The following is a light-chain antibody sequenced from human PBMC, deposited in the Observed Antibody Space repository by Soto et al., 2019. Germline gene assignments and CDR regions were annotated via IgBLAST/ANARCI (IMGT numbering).Light chain of an antibody. V-gene: IGKV3-15*01. CDR3: QQYNNWPRT. J-gene: IGKJ1*01. Sequence: EIVMTQSPATLSVSQGERATLSCRASQSVSSNLAWYQQKPGQAPRLLIYGASTRATGIPARFSGSGSGTEFTLTISSLQSEDFAVYYCQQYNNWPRTFGQWTKVEIK. CDR2: GAS. CDR1: QSVSSN.